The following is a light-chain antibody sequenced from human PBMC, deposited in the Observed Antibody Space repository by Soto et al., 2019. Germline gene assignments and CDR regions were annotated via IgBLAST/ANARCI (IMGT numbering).Light chain of an antibody. CDR3: SSYTSSSPL. J-gene: IGLJ1*01. V-gene: IGLV2-14*01. CDR2: EVS. Sequence: QSALTQPASVSGSPGQSITISCTGTSSDVGSYNYVSWYQQHPGKAPKLMIYEVSDRPSGISSRFSGSKSGNTASLTISGLQTEDEADYYCSSYTSSSPLFGTVTKVTVL. CDR1: SSDVGSYNY.